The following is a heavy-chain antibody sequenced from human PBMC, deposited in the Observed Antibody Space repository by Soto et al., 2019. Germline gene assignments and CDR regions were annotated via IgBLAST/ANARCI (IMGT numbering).Heavy chain of an antibody. V-gene: IGHV3-74*01. CDR2: IDSDGSST. CDR3: ARGRPDGMDV. J-gene: IGHJ6*02. Sequence: EVQLVESGGGLVQPGGSLRVSCAASGFTFGSYWMNWVRQAPGKGLVWVSRIDSDGSSTTYADSVKGRFTTSRDNAKNTLYLQMSSLSFEDTAVYYCARGRPDGMDVWGQGTTVTVSS. CDR1: GFTFGSYW.